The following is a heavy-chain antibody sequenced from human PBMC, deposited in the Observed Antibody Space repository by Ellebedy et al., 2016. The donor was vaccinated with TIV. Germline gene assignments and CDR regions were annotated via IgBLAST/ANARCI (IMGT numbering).Heavy chain of an antibody. CDR1: GYTFTSYG. D-gene: IGHD2-2*01. CDR2: ISAYNGNT. CDR3: ARDFHCTSNNCYERPSLYYFDS. V-gene: IGHV1-18*01. J-gene: IGHJ4*02. Sequence: AASVKVSCKASGYTFTSYGISWVRQAPGQGLEWMGWISAYNGNTNYAQKFQVRVTMTTDTFTSTAYMELRSLTSDDTAVYYCARDFHCTSNNCYERPSLYYFDSWGQGTLVTVSS.